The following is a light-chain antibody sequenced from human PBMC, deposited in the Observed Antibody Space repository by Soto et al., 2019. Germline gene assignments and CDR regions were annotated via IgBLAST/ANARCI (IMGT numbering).Light chain of an antibody. V-gene: IGKV1-39*01. CDR3: QQANSFPLT. CDR1: QSISSY. CDR2: AAS. Sequence: IRMTQSPSSLSSSHGDRVTITCRASQSISSYLNWYQQKPGKAPKLLIFAASSLQSGVPSRFSGSGSGTDFTLTVSSLQPEDFATYYCQQANSFPLTFGGGTKVDI. J-gene: IGKJ4*01.